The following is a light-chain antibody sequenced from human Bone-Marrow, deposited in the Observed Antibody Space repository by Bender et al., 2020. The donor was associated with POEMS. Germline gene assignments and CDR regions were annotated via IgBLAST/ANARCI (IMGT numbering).Light chain of an antibody. J-gene: IGLJ2*01. CDR1: SSDIGGYNS. CDR2: DVT. Sequence: QSALTQPASVSGSPGQSITISCTGTSSDIGGYNSVSWYQHLPGKAPKLIICDVTNRPSGVSNRFSGSKSGNTASLTVSGLQAEDEADYYCSSYAGSNDVYVVFGGGTKLTVL. V-gene: IGLV2-14*03. CDR3: SSYAGSNDVYVV.